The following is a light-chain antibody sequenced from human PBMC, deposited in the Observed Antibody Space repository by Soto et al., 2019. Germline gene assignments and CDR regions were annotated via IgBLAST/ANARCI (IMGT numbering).Light chain of an antibody. CDR3: QQSYRTPYT. Sequence: DIQMIQSPSSLSASVGDRVTITCRASQTFNKFLNWYQQKPGKAPKLLIYAASSLQGGVPSRFSGSGSGTDFTLTISSLQPEDFATYYCQQSYRTPYTFGQGTKLEIK. CDR1: QTFNKF. CDR2: AAS. V-gene: IGKV1-39*01. J-gene: IGKJ2*01.